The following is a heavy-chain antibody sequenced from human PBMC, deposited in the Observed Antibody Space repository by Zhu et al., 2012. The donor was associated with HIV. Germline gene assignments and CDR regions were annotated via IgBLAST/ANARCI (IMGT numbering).Heavy chain of an antibody. CDR1: GFTFNKYA. Sequence: EVQLVESGGNVIQPGGSLRLSCAASGFTFNKYAMHWVRQAPGKGLEWISLISWSGEATYYTGSVEGRFTISRDNSKNSLYLQMNSLRPEDTALYYCAKGAAANYHYYYYMGSGAKGPQSPSP. D-gene: IGHD3-10*01. J-gene: IGHJ6*03. CDR2: ISWSGEAT. CDR3: AKGAAANYHYYYYMGS. V-gene: IGHV3-43*01.